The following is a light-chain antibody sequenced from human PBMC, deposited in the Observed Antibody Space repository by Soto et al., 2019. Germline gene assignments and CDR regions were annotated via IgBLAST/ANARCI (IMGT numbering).Light chain of an antibody. CDR3: QQFSSSLRT. CDR1: QSISSRS. J-gene: IGKJ1*01. Sequence: LSCWASQSISSRSLAWYQQKVGQAPRLLMSGASSRATGIPDRFSGSGSGTDFTLTISRLEPEDFAVYYCQQFSSSLRTFGQGTKVEIK. V-gene: IGKV3-20*01. CDR2: GAS.